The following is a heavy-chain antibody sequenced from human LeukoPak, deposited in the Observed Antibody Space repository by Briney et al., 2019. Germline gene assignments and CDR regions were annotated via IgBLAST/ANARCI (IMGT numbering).Heavy chain of an antibody. CDR1: GASIRSSGYF. Sequence: PSETLSLTCTVFGASIRSSGYFWGWIRQPPGKGLEWIGDIFYSGSTNYNPSLKSRVTISVDTSKNQFSLKLSSVTAADTAVYYCARGNNWNDPFDPWGQGTLVTVSS. V-gene: IGHV4-61*08. CDR2: IFYSGST. CDR3: ARGNNWNDPFDP. J-gene: IGHJ5*02. D-gene: IGHD1-1*01.